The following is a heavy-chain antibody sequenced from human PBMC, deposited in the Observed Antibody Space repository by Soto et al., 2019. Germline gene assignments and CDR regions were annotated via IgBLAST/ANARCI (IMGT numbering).Heavy chain of an antibody. J-gene: IGHJ4*02. V-gene: IGHV1-69*13. CDR1: GGTFSSYA. D-gene: IGHD2-2*01. CDR2: IIPIFGTA. Sequence: ASVKVSCKASGGTFSSYAISWVRQAPGQGLEWMGGIIPIFGTANYAQKFQGRVTITADESTSTAYMELSSLRSEDTAVYYCARMAKREYCSSTSCYFYFDYWGQGTLVTVSS. CDR3: ARMAKREYCSSTSCYFYFDY.